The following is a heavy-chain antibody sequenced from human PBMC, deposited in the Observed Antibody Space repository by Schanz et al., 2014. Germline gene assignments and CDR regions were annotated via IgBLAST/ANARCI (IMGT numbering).Heavy chain of an antibody. CDR3: ARGPIPIQGVPMDF. J-gene: IGHJ4*02. CDR1: GFTFDPYA. V-gene: IGHV3-30-3*01. Sequence: VQLVESGGGVVQPGGSLRLSCAASGFTFDPYAMHWLRQSPGKGLEWVAVLSSDESRKFYADSEKGRFTISRDSSKDTLYLQMSGLTPEDTAVYYCARGPIPIQGVPMDFWGQGTLATVSS. CDR2: LSSDESRK. D-gene: IGHD3-10*01.